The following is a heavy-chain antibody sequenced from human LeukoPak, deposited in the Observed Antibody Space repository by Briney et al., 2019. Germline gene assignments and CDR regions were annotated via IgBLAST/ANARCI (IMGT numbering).Heavy chain of an antibody. CDR2: ISSDGSVT. V-gene: IGHV3-74*03. CDR1: GFTFSSHW. Sequence: GGSLRLSCAASGFTFSSHWMHWVRQAPGKGLVWVSYISSDGSVTKYAASVKGRFTISRDNAVNTLYLQMNSLRVEDTAVYYCVRGSLRLPRSTPDYWGQGTLVTVSS. J-gene: IGHJ4*02. D-gene: IGHD2-21*02. CDR3: VRGSLRLPRSTPDY.